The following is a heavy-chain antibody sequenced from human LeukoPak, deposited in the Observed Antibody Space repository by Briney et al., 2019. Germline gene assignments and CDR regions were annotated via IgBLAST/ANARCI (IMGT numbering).Heavy chain of an antibody. CDR2: INPNSGGT. CDR3: ARDRHGSGSYRKHYYYYYYMDV. V-gene: IGHV1-2*06. CDR1: GYIFSSND. D-gene: IGHD3-10*01. Sequence: GASVKVSCKASGYIFSSNDINWVRQAAGQGLEWMGRINPNSGGTNYAQKFQGRVTMTRDTSISTAYMELSRLRSDDTAVYYCARDRHGSGSYRKHYYYYYYMDVWGKGTTVTVSS. J-gene: IGHJ6*03.